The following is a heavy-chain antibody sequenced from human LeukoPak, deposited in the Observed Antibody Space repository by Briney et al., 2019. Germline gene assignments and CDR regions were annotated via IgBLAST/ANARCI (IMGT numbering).Heavy chain of an antibody. J-gene: IGHJ4*02. CDR1: GGSISSYY. CDR2: IYTSGST. Sequence: SETLSLTCTVSGGSISSYYWSWIRQPAGKGLEWIGRIYTSGSTNYNPSLKSRVTMSVDTSKNQFSLKLSSVTAADTAVYYCARGLPRIAAAGNFDYWGQGTLVTVSS. D-gene: IGHD6-13*01. V-gene: IGHV4-4*07. CDR3: ARGLPRIAAAGNFDY.